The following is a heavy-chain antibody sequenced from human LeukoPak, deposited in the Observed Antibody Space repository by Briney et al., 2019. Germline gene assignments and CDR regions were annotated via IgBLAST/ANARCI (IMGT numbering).Heavy chain of an antibody. CDR3: ARVGGDDILTGVWFDP. J-gene: IGHJ5*02. CDR1: GGSISSYY. Sequence: PSETLSLTCTVSGGSISSYYWSWIRQPPGRGLEWIAYIYYSGSTYYNPSLKSRVTISVDTSKNQFSLKLSSVTAADTAVYYCARVGGDDILTGVWFDPWGQGTLVTVSS. V-gene: IGHV4-59*08. D-gene: IGHD3-9*01. CDR2: IYYSGST.